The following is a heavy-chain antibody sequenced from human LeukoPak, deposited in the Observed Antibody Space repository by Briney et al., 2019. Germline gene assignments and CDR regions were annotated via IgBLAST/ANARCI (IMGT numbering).Heavy chain of an antibody. CDR2: ISAYNGNT. CDR1: GYTFTSYG. D-gene: IGHD3-3*01. V-gene: IGHV1-18*01. CDR3: ARGPMGVAISWFDP. Sequence: ASVKVSCKASGYTFTSYGIIWVRQAPGQGLEWMGWISAYNGNTNYAQNLQGRVTMTTETSTSTAYMELRSLRSDDTAVYYCARGPMGVAISWFDPWGQGTLVTVSP. J-gene: IGHJ5*02.